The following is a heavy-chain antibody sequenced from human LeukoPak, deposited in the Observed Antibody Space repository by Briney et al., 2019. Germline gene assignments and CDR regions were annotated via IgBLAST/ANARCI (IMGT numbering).Heavy chain of an antibody. CDR3: ASLLNDYGEY. V-gene: IGHV3-30-3*01. CDR2: ISYDGSNK. J-gene: IGHJ4*02. CDR1: GFTFSSYA. Sequence: PGRSLRLSCAASGFTFSSYAMHWVRQAPVKGLEWVAVISYDGSNKYYADSVKGRFTISRDNSKNTLYLQMNSLRAEDTAVYYCASLLNDYGEYWGQGTLVTVSS. D-gene: IGHD3-16*01.